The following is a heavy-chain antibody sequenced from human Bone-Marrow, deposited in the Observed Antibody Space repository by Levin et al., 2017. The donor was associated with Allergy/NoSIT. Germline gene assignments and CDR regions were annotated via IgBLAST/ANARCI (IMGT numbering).Heavy chain of an antibody. CDR2: ASTTGRSK. D-gene: IGHD5-24*01. CDR3: ARAEGPIQLSDAGYFDY. Sequence: GESLKISCVASGFIFSNFEMNWVRQAPGKGLEWVSYASTTGRSKYYADSVKGRFTMFRDNGKNSVFLEMNSLRVEDTGIYYCARAEGPIQLSDAGYFDYWGQGTQLTVSS. CDR1: GFIFSNFE. J-gene: IGHJ4*02. V-gene: IGHV3-48*03.